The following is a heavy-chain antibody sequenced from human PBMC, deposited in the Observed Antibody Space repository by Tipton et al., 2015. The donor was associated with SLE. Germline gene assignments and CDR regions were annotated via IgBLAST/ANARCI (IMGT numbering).Heavy chain of an antibody. Sequence: GSLRLSCAASGFTFSNYWMHWVCQAPGKGLVWVSHINSDGRSTNYADSVKGRFTISRDNAKNTLYLQMNSLRAEDTAVYFCARGRGIAAAYAFDIWGQGTMVTVSS. CDR2: INSDGRST. V-gene: IGHV3-74*01. CDR1: GFTFSNYW. CDR3: ARGRGIAAAYAFDI. D-gene: IGHD6-13*01. J-gene: IGHJ3*02.